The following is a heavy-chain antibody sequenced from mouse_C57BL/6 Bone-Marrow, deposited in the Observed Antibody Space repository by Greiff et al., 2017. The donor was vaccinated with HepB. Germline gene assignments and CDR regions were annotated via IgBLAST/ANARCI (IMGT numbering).Heavy chain of an antibody. D-gene: IGHD2-1*01. J-gene: IGHJ2*01. CDR1: GFTFSNYW. CDR3: TAGGKAYY. V-gene: IGHV6-3*01. CDR2: IRLKSDNYAT. Sequence: EVKLMESGGGLVQPGGSMKLSCVASGFTFSNYWMNWVRQSPEKGLEWVAQIRLKSDNYATHYAESVKGRFTISRDDSKSSVYLQMNNLRAEDTGIYYCTAGGKAYYWGQGTTLTVSS.